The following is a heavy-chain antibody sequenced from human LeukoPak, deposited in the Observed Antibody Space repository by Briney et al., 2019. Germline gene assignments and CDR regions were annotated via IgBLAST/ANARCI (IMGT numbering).Heavy chain of an antibody. CDR2: ISGSGVST. D-gene: IGHD3-10*01. J-gene: IGHJ4*02. CDR1: GFTFSSYA. CDR3: AKDLITMVRGVIITETGFDY. V-gene: IGHV3-23*01. Sequence: GGSQRLSCAASGFTFSSYAMSWVRQTPGKGLEWVSAISGSGVSTYYADSVKGRFTISRDNSKNTLYLQMNSLRAEDTAVYYCAKDLITMVRGVIITETGFDYWGQGTLVTVSS.